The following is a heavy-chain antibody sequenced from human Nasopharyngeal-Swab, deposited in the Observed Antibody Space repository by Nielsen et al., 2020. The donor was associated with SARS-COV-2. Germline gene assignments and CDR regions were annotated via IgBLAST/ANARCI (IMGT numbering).Heavy chain of an antibody. V-gene: IGHV3-11*04. D-gene: IGHD6-19*01. Sequence: LKISCAASGFTFSDYYMSWSRQAPGKGLEGVSYISSSGSTIYYADSVKGRFTISRDNAKNSLYLQMNSLRAEDTAVYYCARDGIAVAGHVYYYGMDVWGQGTTVTVSS. CDR1: GFTFSDYY. CDR3: ARDGIAVAGHVYYYGMDV. J-gene: IGHJ6*02. CDR2: ISSSGSTI.